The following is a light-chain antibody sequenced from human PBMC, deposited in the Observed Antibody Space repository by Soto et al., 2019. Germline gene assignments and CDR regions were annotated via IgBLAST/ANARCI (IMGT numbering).Light chain of an antibody. J-gene: IGKJ2*01. CDR1: QHVSST. CDR3: QQYNNWPYT. CDR2: RAS. Sequence: EIVMTQSPATLSVSPGGSATLSCRASQHVSSTFAWYRQKPGQAPTLLIYRASTRATGIPARFSGSGSGTEFTVTISSLQSEDFAVYYFQQYNNWPYTCGQGTKLEIK. V-gene: IGKV3-15*01.